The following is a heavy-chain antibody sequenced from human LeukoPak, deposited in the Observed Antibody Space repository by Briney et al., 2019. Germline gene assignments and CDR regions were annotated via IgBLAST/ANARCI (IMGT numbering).Heavy chain of an antibody. J-gene: IGHJ6*02. Sequence: SETLSLTCTVSGGSVSSGSYYWSWIRQPPGTGLEWVGYIYYSGSTNYNPSLKSRVTISVDTSKNQFSLKLSSVTAADTAVYYCARATVTTLHYYYGMDVWGQGTTVTVSS. CDR1: GGSVSSGSYY. CDR2: IYYSGST. D-gene: IGHD4-17*01. V-gene: IGHV4-61*01. CDR3: ARATVTTLHYYYGMDV.